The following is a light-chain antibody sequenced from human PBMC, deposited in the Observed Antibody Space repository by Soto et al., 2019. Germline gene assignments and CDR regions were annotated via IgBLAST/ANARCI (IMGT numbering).Light chain of an antibody. Sequence: IPFTQSPSSLSASVGDRVTITCRASQGIGSYLAWYQQKPGKAPELLIYVTSKLQSGVPSRFSGSGSGTDFTLTISSLQPEDFATYYCQQLYSYPFTFGPGTKVDIK. CDR1: QGIGSY. J-gene: IGKJ3*01. CDR3: QQLYSYPFT. V-gene: IGKV1-9*01. CDR2: VTS.